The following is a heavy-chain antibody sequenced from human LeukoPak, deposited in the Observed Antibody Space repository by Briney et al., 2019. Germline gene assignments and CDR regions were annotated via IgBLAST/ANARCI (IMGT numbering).Heavy chain of an antibody. V-gene: IGHV3-23*01. D-gene: IGHD3-22*01. CDR2: ISGSSSST. Sequence: GGSLRLSCAASGFTFSSYSMNWVRQAPGKGLEWVSAISGSSSSTYYADSVKGRFTISRDNSKNTLYLQMNSLRAEDTAVYYCAKGYDSSGYYTEYFQHWGQGTLVTVSS. CDR3: AKGYDSSGYYTEYFQH. J-gene: IGHJ1*01. CDR1: GFTFSSYS.